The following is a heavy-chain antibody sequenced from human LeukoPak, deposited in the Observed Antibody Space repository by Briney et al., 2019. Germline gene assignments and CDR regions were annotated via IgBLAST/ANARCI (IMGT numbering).Heavy chain of an antibody. Sequence: PGGSLRLSCAASGFTFSSYGMHWVRQAPGKGLEWVAFIRYDGSNKYYADSVKGRFTISRDNSKNTLYLQMNSLRAEDTAVYYCAKDLLYYYDDAFDIWGQGTMVTVSS. CDR1: GFTFSSYG. CDR3: AKDLLYYYDDAFDI. J-gene: IGHJ3*02. CDR2: IRYDGSNK. V-gene: IGHV3-30*02. D-gene: IGHD3-22*01.